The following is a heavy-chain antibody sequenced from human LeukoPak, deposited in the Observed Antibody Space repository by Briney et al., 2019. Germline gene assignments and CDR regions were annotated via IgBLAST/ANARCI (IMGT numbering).Heavy chain of an antibody. D-gene: IGHD2-15*01. CDR2: ISGSGGST. CDR1: AFTVSSNY. Sequence: GGSLRLSCAASAFTVSSNYMSWVRQAPGKVLEWVSAISGSGGSTYYADSVTGRFTISRDNSKNTPYLQMNSQRAEDTAVYYCAKDMGQDPIFNYWGQGTLVTVSS. CDR3: AKDMGQDPIFNY. V-gene: IGHV3-23*01. J-gene: IGHJ4*02.